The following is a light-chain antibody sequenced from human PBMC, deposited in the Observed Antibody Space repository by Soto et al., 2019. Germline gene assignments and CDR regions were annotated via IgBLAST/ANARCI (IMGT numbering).Light chain of an antibody. CDR3: QQSNSFPRT. CDR1: QDISSS. CDR2: AAS. J-gene: IGKJ1*01. V-gene: IGKV1-12*01. Sequence: DIQMTQSPSSVSASVGDRVSITCRASQDISSSLAWYQQRPGKAPELLIYAASNLQSGVPSRFSGSGSGTDFTLTISSLQPEDFGTYYCQQSNSFPRTFGQGTKVEIK.